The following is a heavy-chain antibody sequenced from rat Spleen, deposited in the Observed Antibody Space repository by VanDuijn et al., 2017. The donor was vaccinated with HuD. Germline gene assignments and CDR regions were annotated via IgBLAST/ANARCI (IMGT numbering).Heavy chain of an antibody. CDR2: ISPSGGST. D-gene: IGHD1-11*01. V-gene: IGHV5-19*01. J-gene: IGHJ2*01. CDR1: GFTFSNFG. CDR3: ARPDYGGYSRDYFGY. Sequence: EVQLVESGGGLVQPGRSLKLSCAASGFTFSNFGLHWIRQAPTMGLEWVASISPSGGSTYYRDSVKGRFTISRDNAKSTLYLQMDSLRSEDTATYYGARPDYGGYSRDYFGYWGQGVMVTVSS.